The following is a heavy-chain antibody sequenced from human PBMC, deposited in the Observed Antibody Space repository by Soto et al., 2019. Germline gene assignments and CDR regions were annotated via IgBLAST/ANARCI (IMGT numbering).Heavy chain of an antibody. CDR3: ARLLFTMVRGVVEDY. Sequence: QVQLQQWGAGLLKPSETLSLTCAVYGGSFSGYYWSWIRQPPGKGLEWIGEINHSGSTNYNPSLKSRVTISVDTSKNQFSLKLSSVTAADTAVYYCARLLFTMVRGVVEDYWGQGTLVTVSS. D-gene: IGHD3-10*01. J-gene: IGHJ4*02. CDR2: INHSGST. V-gene: IGHV4-34*01. CDR1: GGSFSGYY.